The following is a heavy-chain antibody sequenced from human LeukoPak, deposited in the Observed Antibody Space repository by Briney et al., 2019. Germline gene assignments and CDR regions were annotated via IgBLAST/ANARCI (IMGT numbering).Heavy chain of an antibody. V-gene: IGHV3-21*01. CDR2: ISSSSSYI. CDR1: EFTFSSYS. J-gene: IGHJ4*02. D-gene: IGHD2/OR15-2a*01. CDR3: AVSRPGADY. Sequence: GGSLRLSCAASEFTFSSYSMNWVRQAPGKGLEWVSSISSSSSYIYYADSVKGRFTISRDNAKNSLYLQMNSLRAEDTAVYYCAVSRPGADYWGQGTLVTVSP.